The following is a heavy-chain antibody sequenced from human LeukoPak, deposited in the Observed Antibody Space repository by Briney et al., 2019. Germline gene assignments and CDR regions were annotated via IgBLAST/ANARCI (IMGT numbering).Heavy chain of an antibody. Sequence: PGGSLRLSCAASGFTFSTSWMHWVRQVPGKGPVWVSRIKNDGSTIEYADSVKGRFTISRDNAKNTLYLQMNSLRAEDTAVYYCVKYGSGSSYFDNWGQGTLVTVSS. V-gene: IGHV3-74*03. CDR2: IKNDGSTI. J-gene: IGHJ4*02. D-gene: IGHD3-10*01. CDR1: GFTFSTSW. CDR3: VKYGSGSSYFDN.